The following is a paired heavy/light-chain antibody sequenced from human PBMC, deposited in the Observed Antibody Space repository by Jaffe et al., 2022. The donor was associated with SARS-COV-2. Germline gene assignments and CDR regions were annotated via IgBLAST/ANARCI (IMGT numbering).Heavy chain of an antibody. V-gene: IGHV4-31*03. CDR2: IYYSGST. CDR3: ARERTYGDRFFDY. CDR1: GGSISSNAYY. Sequence: QVLLQESGPGLVKPSQTLSLTCTVSGGSISSNAYYWSWIRQLPGKGLEWIGYIYYSGSTYYNPSLKSRVTTSVDTSKNQFSLNLSSVTAADTAVYYCARERTYGDRFFDYWGQGTLVTVSS. D-gene: IGHD4-17*01. J-gene: IGHJ4*02.
Light chain of an antibody. Sequence: DIQMTQSPSTLSASVGDRVTITCRASQSISSWLAWYQQKPGKAPNLLIYKASSLESGVPSRFSGSGSGTEFTLTISSLQPDDFATYYCQQYNSYSRTFGQGTKVEIK. CDR1: QSISSW. CDR3: QQYNSYSRT. J-gene: IGKJ1*01. CDR2: KAS. V-gene: IGKV1-5*03.